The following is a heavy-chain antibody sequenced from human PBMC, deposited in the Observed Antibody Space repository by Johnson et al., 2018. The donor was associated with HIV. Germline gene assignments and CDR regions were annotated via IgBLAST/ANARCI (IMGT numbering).Heavy chain of an antibody. D-gene: IGHD5-18*01. V-gene: IGHV3-30*04. CDR3: AKEVNEWVAGIQLWAPAFDI. Sequence: QMQLVESGGGLVRPGGSLRLSCAASGFTFSSYAMHWVRQAPGKGLEWVSVISSDESNKYYAASVKGRFTISRDNSKNPLFLQMNSLRADDTAVYYGAKEVNEWVAGIQLWAPAFDIWGQGTMVTVS. CDR2: ISSDESNK. J-gene: IGHJ3*02. CDR1: GFTFSSYA.